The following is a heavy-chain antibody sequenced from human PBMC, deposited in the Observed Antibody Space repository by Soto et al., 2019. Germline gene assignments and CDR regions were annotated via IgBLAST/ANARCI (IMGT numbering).Heavy chain of an antibody. CDR3: ARGPGSGWYDY. Sequence: QVQLQASGPGLVKPSQTLSLTCTVSGGSISSGDYYWSWIRQHPGKGLEWIGYIYYSGSTYHNPSLKSRVTISVDTSKNQFSLKLSSVTAADTAVYYCARGPGSGWYDYWGQGTLVTVSS. V-gene: IGHV4-31*03. CDR2: IYYSGST. J-gene: IGHJ4*02. D-gene: IGHD6-19*01. CDR1: GGSISSGDYY.